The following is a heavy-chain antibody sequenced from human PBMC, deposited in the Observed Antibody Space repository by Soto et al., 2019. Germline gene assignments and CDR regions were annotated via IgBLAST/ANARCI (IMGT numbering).Heavy chain of an antibody. CDR1: GFTISECS. J-gene: IGHJ4*01. Sequence: GGSLRLSCEASGFTISECSMNWVRQAPGKGLEWLAYITIRTGNVLYADSVRGRFTISADNAENSVILQMNSLRDEDTAVYFCVRDRDLYRDMFHADLWGQGTLVTVSS. CDR2: ITIRTGNV. D-gene: IGHD3-10*02. V-gene: IGHV3-48*02. CDR3: VRDRDLYRDMFHADL.